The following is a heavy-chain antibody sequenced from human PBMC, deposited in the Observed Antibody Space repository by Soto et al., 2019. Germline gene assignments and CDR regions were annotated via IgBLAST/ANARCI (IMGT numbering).Heavy chain of an antibody. CDR2: ISSSSSTI. J-gene: IGHJ6*03. V-gene: IGHV3-48*01. D-gene: IGHD4-17*01. CDR3: ARAMTTVSYYYYYMDV. CDR1: GFTFSSYS. Sequence: GGSLRLSCAASGFTFSSYSMNWVRQAPGKGLEWVSYISSSSSTIYYADSVKGRFTISRDNAKNSLYLQMNSLRAEDTAVYYCARAMTTVSYYYYYMDVWGKGTTVTVSS.